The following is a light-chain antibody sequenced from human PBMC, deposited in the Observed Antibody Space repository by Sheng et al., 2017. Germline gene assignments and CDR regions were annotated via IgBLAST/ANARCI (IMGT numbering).Light chain of an antibody. CDR2: VAS. CDR3: QQSYSSFPYT. CDR1: QSINGY. Sequence: DIRLTQSPSSLSASVGDRVTITCRASQSINGYLNWYQQRPGKAPKLLIYVASSLESGVPSRFSGSASGTDFTLTITNLQPEDFATYYCQQSYSSFPYTFGQGTKLEIK. V-gene: IGKV1-39*01. J-gene: IGKJ2*01.